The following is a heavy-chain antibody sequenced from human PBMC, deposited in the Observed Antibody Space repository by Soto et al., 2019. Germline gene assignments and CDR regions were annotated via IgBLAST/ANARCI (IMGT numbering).Heavy chain of an antibody. CDR1: GGSISSGGYY. Sequence: LCGGSISSGGYYWSWIRQHPGKGLEWIGYIYYSGSTYYNPSLKSRVTISVDTSKNQFSLKLSSVTAADTAVYYCASKTYYYDSSGYYSYYFDYWGQGTLVTVSS. J-gene: IGHJ4*02. D-gene: IGHD3-22*01. V-gene: IGHV4-31*02. CDR3: ASKTYYYDSSGYYSYYFDY. CDR2: IYYSGST.